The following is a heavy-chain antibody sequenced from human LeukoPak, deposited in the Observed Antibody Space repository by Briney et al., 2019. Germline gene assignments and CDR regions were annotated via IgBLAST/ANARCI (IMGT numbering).Heavy chain of an antibody. CDR3: TAQERYCVKDNCSVH. D-gene: IGHD2-15*01. V-gene: IGHV1-2*02. Sequence: ASVRISSTTSVYTFTPSSMYCVRQAPGQGLEWMGYISPTRAVATYEQKIHGRVTMTRATSITSFYLALSSSGCHVTAVYYFTAQERYCVKDNCSVHWARGTLVTVSS. CDR2: ISPTRAVA. J-gene: IGHJ4*02. CDR1: VYTFTPSS.